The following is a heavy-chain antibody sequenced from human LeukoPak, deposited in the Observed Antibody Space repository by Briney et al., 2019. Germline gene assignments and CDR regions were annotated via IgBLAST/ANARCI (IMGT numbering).Heavy chain of an antibody. D-gene: IGHD2-2*01. J-gene: IGHJ6*04. Sequence: GRSLRLSCAASGFTFSSYGMHWVRQAPGKGLEWVAVIWYDGSNKYYADSVKGRFTISRDNSKNTLYPQMNSLRAEDTAVYYCARGDIVVVPAAQIYYYYGMDVWGKGTTVTVSS. V-gene: IGHV3-33*01. CDR1: GFTFSSYG. CDR2: IWYDGSNK. CDR3: ARGDIVVVPAAQIYYYYGMDV.